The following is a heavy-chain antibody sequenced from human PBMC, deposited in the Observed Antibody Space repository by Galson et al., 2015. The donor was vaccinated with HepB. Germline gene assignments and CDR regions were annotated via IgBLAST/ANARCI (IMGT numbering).Heavy chain of an antibody. CDR3: AREGKNGFDI. Sequence: CAISGDSVSDNIAAWSWIRQSPSRGLEWLGRTYYRSTWYNDYVVSLKSRITVNADTSRNQFSLHLNSVTPDDTAVYYCAREGKNGFDIWGQGTMVIVSS. J-gene: IGHJ3*02. V-gene: IGHV6-1*01. CDR2: TYYRSTWYN. CDR1: GDSVSDNIAA.